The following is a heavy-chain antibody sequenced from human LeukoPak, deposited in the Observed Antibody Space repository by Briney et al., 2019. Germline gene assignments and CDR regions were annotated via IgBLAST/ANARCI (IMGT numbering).Heavy chain of an antibody. V-gene: IGHV3-23*01. CDR1: GXTFSSYA. Sequence: GGSLRLSCIGSGXTFSSYAMSWVRQAPGKGLEWVSSVSGSGGNTYYADSVRGRLTISRDISKSTLFLQMNNLKAEDTAVYYCSRSPCTSSSCNGFYGMDVWGQGTTVTVSS. CDR2: VSGSGGNT. J-gene: IGHJ6*02. CDR3: SRSPCTSSSCNGFYGMDV. D-gene: IGHD2-2*01.